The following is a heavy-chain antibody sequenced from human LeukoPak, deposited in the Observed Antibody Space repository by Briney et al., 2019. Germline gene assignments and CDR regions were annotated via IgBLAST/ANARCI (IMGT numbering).Heavy chain of an antibody. J-gene: IGHJ3*01. Sequence: GGSLRLSCEASGFTFSHYWMTWYRQAPGKGLEWVANLHQDGSVQAYGDSVRGRFTISRDNAKNSVYIQMSSLRVEDTAMYYCARDHNVADVWGQGTMVTVSS. V-gene: IGHV3-7*01. CDR2: LHQDGSVQ. CDR1: GFTFSHYW. CDR3: ARDHNVADV. D-gene: IGHD2-8*01.